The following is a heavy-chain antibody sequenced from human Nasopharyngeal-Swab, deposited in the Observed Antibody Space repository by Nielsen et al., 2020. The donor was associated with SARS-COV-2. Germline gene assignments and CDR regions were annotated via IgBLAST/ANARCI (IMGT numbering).Heavy chain of an antibody. J-gene: IGHJ6*03. CDR2: IYYSGST. Sequence: WIRQPPGKGLEWIGYIYYSGSTYYNPSLKSRVTISVDTPKNQFSLKLSSVTAADTAVYYCARDYRTVTTGGVYYYYYMDVWGKGTTVTVSS. CDR3: ARDYRTVTTGGVYYYYYMDV. V-gene: IGHV4-30-4*01. D-gene: IGHD4-17*01.